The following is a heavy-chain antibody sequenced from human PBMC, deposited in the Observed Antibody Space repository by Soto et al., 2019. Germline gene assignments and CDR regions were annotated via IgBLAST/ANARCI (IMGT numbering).Heavy chain of an antibody. Sequence: SVKVSFKASGYMITSYAISWGRQAPVQGLEWMGGIIPIFGTANYAQKFQGRVTITADESTSTAYMELSSLRSEDTAVYYCARLEYDYVWGSYRRYNWFDPWGQGTLVTVYS. CDR1: GYMITSYA. CDR3: ARLEYDYVWGSYRRYNWFDP. V-gene: IGHV1-69*13. J-gene: IGHJ5*02. D-gene: IGHD3-16*02. CDR2: IIPIFGTA.